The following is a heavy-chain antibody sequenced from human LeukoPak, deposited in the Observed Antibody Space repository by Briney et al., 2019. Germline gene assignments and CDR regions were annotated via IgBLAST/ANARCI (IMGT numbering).Heavy chain of an antibody. CDR3: ALGHCSGGSCYFPLLY. V-gene: IGHV3-30-3*01. CDR2: ISYDGSNK. J-gene: IGHJ4*02. CDR1: GFTFSSYA. Sequence: GSLRLSCAASGFTFSSYAMHWVRQASGKGLEWVAVISYDGSNKYYADSVKGRFTISRDNSKNTLYLQMNSLRAEDTAVYYCALGHCSGGSCYFPLLYWGQGTLVTVSS. D-gene: IGHD2-15*01.